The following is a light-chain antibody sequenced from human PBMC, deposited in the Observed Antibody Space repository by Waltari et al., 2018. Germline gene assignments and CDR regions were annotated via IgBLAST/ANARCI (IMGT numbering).Light chain of an antibody. CDR1: SSDVGSYKF. CDR2: EVR. V-gene: IGLV2-23*02. CDR3: CSYAGSSTLV. J-gene: IGLJ2*01. Sequence: QSALTQPASVSGSPGQSITISCTGTSSDVGSYKFVSWYQQHPGKAPNLMIYEVRKRPSGVSNRFSGSKSGNTASLTISGLQAEDEADYYCCSYAGSSTLVFGGGTKLTVL.